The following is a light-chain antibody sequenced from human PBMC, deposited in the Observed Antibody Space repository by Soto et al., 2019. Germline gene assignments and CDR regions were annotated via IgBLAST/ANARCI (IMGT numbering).Light chain of an antibody. CDR2: LNSDGSH. J-gene: IGLJ2*01. V-gene: IGLV4-69*01. Sequence: QAVLTQSPSASASLGPSVKLTCTLSSGHSSYAIAWHQQQPEKGPRYLMKLNSDGSHSKGDGIPDRFSGSSSGAERYLTISSLQSEDEADYYCQTWVTGIQVFGGGTKLTVL. CDR3: QTWVTGIQV. CDR1: SGHSSYA.